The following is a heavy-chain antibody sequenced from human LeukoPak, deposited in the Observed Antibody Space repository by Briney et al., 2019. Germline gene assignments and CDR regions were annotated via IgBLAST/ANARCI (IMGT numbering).Heavy chain of an antibody. CDR2: IYYSGST. J-gene: IGHJ4*02. Sequence: SETLSLTCTVSGGSISSYYWSWIRQPPGKGLEWIGYIYYSGSTNYNPSLKSRVTISVDTSKNQFSLKLSSVTAADTAVYYCARGTTAFFFDYWGQGTLVTVSS. V-gene: IGHV4-59*01. D-gene: IGHD4-17*01. CDR3: ARGTTAFFFDY. CDR1: GGSISSYY.